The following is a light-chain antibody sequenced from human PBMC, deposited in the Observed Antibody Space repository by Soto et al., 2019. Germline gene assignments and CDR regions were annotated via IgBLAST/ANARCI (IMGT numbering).Light chain of an antibody. CDR2: GAS. CDR3: QQYNSYPLT. Sequence: DIHLTHSPSSLSASVGDRVTITCRASQHISSFLNWYQQEAGKAPKLLINGASRLQNGVPSTFSGSGFGTDFSLTISSLQPEDFATYYCQQYNSYPLTFGQGTKVDIK. J-gene: IGKJ1*01. CDR1: QHISSF. V-gene: IGKV1-39*01.